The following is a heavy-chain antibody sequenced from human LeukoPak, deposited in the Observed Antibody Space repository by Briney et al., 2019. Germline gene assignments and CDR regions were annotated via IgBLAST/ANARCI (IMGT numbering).Heavy chain of an antibody. Sequence: ASVKVSCMVSGDALTALSMHWVRQAPGEGLEWMGGFHPEDGETIYAQEFQGRVTMTEDTSTDTAYMELSSLRSDDTAVYYCTTGKIYCSTTSCSDDYWGQGTLVTVSS. J-gene: IGHJ4*02. CDR3: TTGKIYCSTTSCSDDY. CDR1: GDALTALS. V-gene: IGHV1-24*01. CDR2: FHPEDGET. D-gene: IGHD2-2*01.